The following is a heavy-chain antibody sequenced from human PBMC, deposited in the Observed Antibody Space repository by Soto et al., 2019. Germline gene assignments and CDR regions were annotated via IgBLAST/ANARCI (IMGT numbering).Heavy chain of an antibody. V-gene: IGHV3-7*03. CDR3: AIDAQLILGWLAP. J-gene: IGHJ5*02. CDR1: GFTFSSYW. CDR2: INQDGSEK. Sequence: GGSLRLSCAASGFTFSSYWMSWVRQAPGKGLEWVANINQDGSEKYNVDSVKGRFTISRDNAKNSLYLQMNSLRAAATTVYYCAIDAQLILGWLAPWGQGTLLTFS. D-gene: IGHD6-13*01.